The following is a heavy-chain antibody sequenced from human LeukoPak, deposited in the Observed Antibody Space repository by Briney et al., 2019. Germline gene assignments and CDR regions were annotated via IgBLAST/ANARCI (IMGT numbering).Heavy chain of an antibody. CDR1: GFTFSSYE. V-gene: IGHV3-48*03. Sequence: PGGSLRLSCAASGFTFSSYEMNWARQAPGKGLEWVSYISSSGSTIYYADSVKGRFTISRDNAKNSLYLQMNSLRAEDTAVYYCAREGYYDSSGYDSFDPWGQGTLVTVSS. J-gene: IGHJ5*02. CDR3: AREGYYDSSGYDSFDP. CDR2: ISSSGSTI. D-gene: IGHD3-22*01.